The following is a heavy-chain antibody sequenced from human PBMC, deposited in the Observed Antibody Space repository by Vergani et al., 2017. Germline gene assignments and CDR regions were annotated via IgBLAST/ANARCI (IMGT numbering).Heavy chain of an antibody. CDR1: GFTFSNSA. CDR3: VKEKIDLGSYFFDS. CDR2: ISGPGLST. J-gene: IGHJ4*01. V-gene: IGHV3-23*04. D-gene: IGHD2/OR15-2a*01. Sequence: AQLVESGGGVVQPGSSLRLSCAASGFTFSNSAVSWVRQAPGRGLAWVSSISGPGLSTYYADSVKGRFSISRDNSKNTVFLQMHSLRAEDTAIYYCVKEKIDLGSYFFDSWGHGILVTVSS.